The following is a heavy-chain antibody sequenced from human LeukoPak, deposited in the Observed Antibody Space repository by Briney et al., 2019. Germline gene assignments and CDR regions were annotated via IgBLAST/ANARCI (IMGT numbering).Heavy chain of an antibody. CDR1: GYTFTGYY. CDR2: INPNSGGT. CDR3: ARDELKRYCSGGSCYKSKPSSPRMDV. D-gene: IGHD2-15*01. J-gene: IGHJ6*02. V-gene: IGHV1-2*02. Sequence: ASVKVSCKASGYTFTGYYMHWVRQAPGQGLEWMGWINPNSGGTNYAQKFQGRVTMTRDTSISTAHMELSRLRSDDTAVYYCARDELKRYCSGGSCYKSKPSSPRMDVWGQGTTVTVSS.